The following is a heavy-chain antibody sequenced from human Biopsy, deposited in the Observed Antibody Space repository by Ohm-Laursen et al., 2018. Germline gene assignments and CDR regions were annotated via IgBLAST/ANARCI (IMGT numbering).Heavy chain of an antibody. CDR1: GYSFTSYY. CDR2: INLSGSTT. J-gene: IGHJ4*02. CDR3: ARNTGWYGDLYYFDY. Sequence: ASVKASCKASGYSFTSYYMHWVRQAPGHGLEWMGMINLSGSTTSYPQIFQGRVTMTRDTSKSTVYMELSSLRSADTAVYFCARNTGWYGDLYYFDYWGQGTLVTVSS. V-gene: IGHV1-46*01. D-gene: IGHD6-19*01.